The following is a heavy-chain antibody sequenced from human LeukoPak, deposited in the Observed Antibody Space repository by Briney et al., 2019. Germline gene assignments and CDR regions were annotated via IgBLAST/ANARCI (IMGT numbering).Heavy chain of an antibody. Sequence: PSETLSLTCSVSGGSISSDDYCWNWIRQPPGKGLEWIGCIYYSGSTNYNPSLKSRVTISVDTSKNQFSLKLSSVTAADTAVYYCAREGDGETIMDSAFDIWGQGTVVTVSS. V-gene: IGHV4-61*08. CDR2: IYYSGST. CDR1: GGSISSDDYC. J-gene: IGHJ3*02. D-gene: IGHD5-24*01. CDR3: AREGDGETIMDSAFDI.